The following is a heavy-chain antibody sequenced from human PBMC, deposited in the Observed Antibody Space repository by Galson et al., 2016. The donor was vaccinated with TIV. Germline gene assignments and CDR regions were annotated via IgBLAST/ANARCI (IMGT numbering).Heavy chain of an antibody. D-gene: IGHD2/OR15-2a*01. V-gene: IGHV5-51*03. CDR3: ARRSTELGLDY. CDR1: GYTFTTYW. CDR2: IYPGDSET. Sequence: QSGAEVKKPGESLKISCKASGYTFTTYWIGWVRQMPGKGLEWMGIIYPGDSETKYSPSFEGQVTISADKSNNTAYPHWSSLKASDTAIYYCARRSTELGLDYWGQGVLVTVSS. J-gene: IGHJ4*02.